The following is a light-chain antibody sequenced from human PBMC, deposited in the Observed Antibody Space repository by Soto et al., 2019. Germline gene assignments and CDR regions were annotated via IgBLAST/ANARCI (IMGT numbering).Light chain of an antibody. CDR2: GAS. Sequence: EIVLTQAPGTLSLSQGERATLSCRASQSVTNNQFAWFRQKPGQAPRLLIYGASSRATGIPDRFSGSGSGTDFILTISRLEPEDFAVYYCQQYGSSPPWTLGQGPNVDVK. J-gene: IGKJ1*01. CDR3: QQYGSSPPWT. CDR1: QSVTNNQ. V-gene: IGKV3-20*01.